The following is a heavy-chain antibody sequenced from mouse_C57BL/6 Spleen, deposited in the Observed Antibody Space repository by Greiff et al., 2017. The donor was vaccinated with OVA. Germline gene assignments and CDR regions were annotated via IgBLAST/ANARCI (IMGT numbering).Heavy chain of an antibody. V-gene: IGHV1-69*01. CDR1: GYTFTSYW. CDR2: IDPSDSYT. Sequence: QVQLKQPGAELVMPGASVKLSCKASGYTFTSYWMHWVKQRPGQGLEWIGEIDPSDSYTNYNQKFKGKSTLTVDKSSSTAYMQLSSLTSEDSAVYYCARVEDGGYWGQGTTLTVSS. CDR3: ARVEDGGY. J-gene: IGHJ2*01.